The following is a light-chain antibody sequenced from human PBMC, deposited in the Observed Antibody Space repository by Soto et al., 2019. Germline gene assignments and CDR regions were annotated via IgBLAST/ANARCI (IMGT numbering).Light chain of an antibody. CDR2: LGS. CDR3: MQALQIRVE. J-gene: IGKJ1*01. Sequence: DSVMTQSPLSLSVTPVEPASISCRSSQSLLHANGYNYVDWYLQRPGQSPQLLIYLGSHRASGVPDRFNGSGSGTDFTLKISRVEADDVGVYYCMQALQIRVEFGQGTRVQI. CDR1: QSLLHANGYNY. V-gene: IGKV2-28*01.